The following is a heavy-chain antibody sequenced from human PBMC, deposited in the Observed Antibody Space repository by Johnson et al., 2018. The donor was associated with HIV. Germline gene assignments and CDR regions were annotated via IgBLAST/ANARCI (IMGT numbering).Heavy chain of an antibody. Sequence: QVQLVESGGGVVQHGRSLRLSCAASGFTFSSYGMHWVRQAPGKGLEWVALIWYDGSNEYYEDSVKGRFSISRESAKKSVYLQMNSLRAGDTAVYYCVRGEVGGGSESSTWYVGLQGFDIWGKGTMVTVSS. CDR1: GFTFSSYG. CDR2: IWYDGSNE. CDR3: VRGEVGGGSESSTWYVGLQGFDI. J-gene: IGHJ3*02. V-gene: IGHV3-33*01. D-gene: IGHD6-13*01.